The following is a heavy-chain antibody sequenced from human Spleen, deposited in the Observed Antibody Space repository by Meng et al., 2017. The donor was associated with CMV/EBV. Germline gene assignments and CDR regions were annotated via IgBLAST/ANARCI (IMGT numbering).Heavy chain of an antibody. CDR1: GFTFSSYE. CDR3: ARDSISIFGIIDYGIDV. J-gene: IGHJ6*02. V-gene: IGHV3-48*03. CDR2: IGSSGNSI. Sequence: GESLKIACVASGFTFSSYEMNWARQTPGGGLEWVSYIGSSGNSIHYADSVKGRFTISRDNAKNSLYLQMNSLRAEDTAVYYCARDSISIFGIIDYGIDVWGQGTTVTVSS. D-gene: IGHD3-3*01.